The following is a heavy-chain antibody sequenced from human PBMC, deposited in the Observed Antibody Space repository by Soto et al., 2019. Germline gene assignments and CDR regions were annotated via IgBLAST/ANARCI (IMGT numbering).Heavy chain of an antibody. CDR2: IKTDGSFS. CDR1: GFIFSTYS. D-gene: IGHD4-17*01. CDR3: ARGFYGDPPALDY. V-gene: IGHV3-74*02. J-gene: IGHJ4*02. Sequence: EVQLVESGGGLVKPGGSLRLSGAASGFIFSTYSMNWVRQAPGKGLQWVSRIKTDGSFSSYADSVKGRFTTSRDNARNILFLQMNSLSDDDTAVYYCARGFYGDPPALDYWGQGTLVSVSS.